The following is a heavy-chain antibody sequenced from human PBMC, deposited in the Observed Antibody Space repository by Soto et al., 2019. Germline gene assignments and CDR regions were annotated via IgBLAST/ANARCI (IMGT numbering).Heavy chain of an antibody. V-gene: IGHV3-53*01. J-gene: IGHJ4*02. Sequence: GGSLRLSCAASGFTVSSNYMTWVRQAPGKGLQWVSVIDSGGNTFYADSVKGRFTISRDDSRNTLNLQMDSLRADDTAVYYCARGRESRSILDYWGLGTLVTVSS. D-gene: IGHD6-13*01. CDR1: GFTVSSNY. CDR2: IDSGGNT. CDR3: ARGRESRSILDY.